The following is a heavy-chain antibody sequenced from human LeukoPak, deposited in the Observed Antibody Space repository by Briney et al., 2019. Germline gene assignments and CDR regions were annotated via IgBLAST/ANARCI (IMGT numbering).Heavy chain of an antibody. CDR3: ARQVKLNVPFDI. J-gene: IGHJ3*02. CDR1: GGSISSGGYY. Sequence: PSETLSLTCTVSGGSISSGGYYWSWIRQHPGKGLEWIGYIYYSGSTNYNPSLKSRVTISVDTSKNQFSLKLSSVTAADTAVYYCARQVKLNVPFDIWGQGTMVTVSS. CDR2: IYYSGST. D-gene: IGHD1-1*01. V-gene: IGHV4-61*08.